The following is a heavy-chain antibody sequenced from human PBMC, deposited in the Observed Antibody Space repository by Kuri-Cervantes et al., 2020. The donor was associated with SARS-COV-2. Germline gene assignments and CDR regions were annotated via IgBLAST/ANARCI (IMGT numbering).Heavy chain of an antibody. CDR3: AKGGAADNHYYYYGMDV. V-gene: IGHV3-33*06. CDR2: IWYDGSNK. Sequence: GESLKISCAASGFTFSSYGMHWVRQAPGKGLEWVAVIWYDGSNKYYADSVKGRFTISRDNSKNTLYLQMNSLRAEDTAVYYCAKGGAADNHYYYYGMDVWGQGTTVTVSS. D-gene: IGHD3-16*01. J-gene: IGHJ6*02. CDR1: GFTFSSYG.